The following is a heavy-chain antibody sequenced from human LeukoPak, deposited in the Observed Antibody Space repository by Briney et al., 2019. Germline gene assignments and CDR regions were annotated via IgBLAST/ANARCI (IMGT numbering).Heavy chain of an antibody. J-gene: IGHJ6*03. CDR3: AKQPIVVVPAAIHYYMDV. CDR2: ISGSGGST. D-gene: IGHD2-2*02. Sequence: PGGSLRLSCAASGFTFSSYAMSWVRQAPGNGLEWVSAISGSGGSTYYADSVKGRFTISRDNSENTLYLQMNSLRAEDTAVYYCAKQPIVVVPAAIHYYMDVWGKGTTVTVSS. V-gene: IGHV3-23*01. CDR1: GFTFSSYA.